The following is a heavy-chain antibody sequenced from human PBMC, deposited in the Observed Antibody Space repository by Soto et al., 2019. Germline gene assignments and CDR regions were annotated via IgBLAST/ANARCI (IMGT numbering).Heavy chain of an antibody. J-gene: IGHJ4*02. D-gene: IGHD1-1*01. CDR3: ARVPFGTTRDFDF. V-gene: IGHV3-33*01. CDR2: IWYDGFNK. Sequence: PGGSLRLSCAVSGFTFSNYGIHWVRQAPGKGLEWVAVIWYDGFNKYYAGSVKGRFTISRDASKNTLYLQINSLRVEDTAIYYCARVPFGTTRDFDFWGQGTLVTVSS. CDR1: GFTFSNYG.